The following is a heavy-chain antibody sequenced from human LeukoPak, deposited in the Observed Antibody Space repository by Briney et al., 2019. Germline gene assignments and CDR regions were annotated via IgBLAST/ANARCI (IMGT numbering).Heavy chain of an antibody. D-gene: IGHD4-23*01. Sequence: GGSLRLSCAASGFTFSRHWMHWVRHAPEDGRGWVSYIESDVSRNYADSVKGRFTNSRDNDKNTVYLQMNSLRTEDTAMYFCAREIGKSGISWGFDQWGQGTLVTVSS. CDR2: IESDVSR. CDR1: GFTFSRHW. J-gene: IGHJ4*02. CDR3: AREIGKSGISWGFDQ. V-gene: IGHV3-74*01.